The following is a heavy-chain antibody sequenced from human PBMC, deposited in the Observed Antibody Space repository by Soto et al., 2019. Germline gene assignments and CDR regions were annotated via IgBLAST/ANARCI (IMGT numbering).Heavy chain of an antibody. Sequence: PSETLSLTCTVSGGSISSSSYYWGWIRQPPGKGLEWIGSIYYSGSTYYNPSLKSRVTISVDTSKNQFSLKLSSVTAADTAVYYCARRLWLLSWVDYYYYGMDGWGQGTTVTVSS. V-gene: IGHV4-39*01. CDR2: IYYSGST. D-gene: IGHD5-18*01. CDR3: ARRLWLLSWVDYYYYGMDG. CDR1: GGSISSSSYY. J-gene: IGHJ6*02.